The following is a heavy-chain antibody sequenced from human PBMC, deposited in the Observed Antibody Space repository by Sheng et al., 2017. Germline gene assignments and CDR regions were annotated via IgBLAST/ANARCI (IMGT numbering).Heavy chain of an antibody. J-gene: IGHJ6*02. CDR3: ASPASRDNYYYYGMDV. CDR2: ISSSGSTI. V-gene: IGHV3-48*03. Sequence: VQLVQSGAEVKKPGASVKVSCKASGYTFTSYEMNWVRQAPGKGLEWVSYISSSGSTIYYADSVKGRFTISRDNAENSLYLQMNSLRAEDTAVYYCASPASRDNYYYYGMDVWGQGP. CDR1: GYTFTSYE.